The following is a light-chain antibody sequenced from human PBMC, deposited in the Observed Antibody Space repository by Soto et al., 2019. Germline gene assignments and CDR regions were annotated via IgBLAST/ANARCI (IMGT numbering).Light chain of an antibody. V-gene: IGKV3-20*01. Sequence: EIVLTHSPGTLSLSTGERATLSCRASQSVSSSYLARYQQKPGQAPRLLIYGASSRATGIPARFSVSGSGTDFTLTISRLESEDFAVYYCQQYGSAPITFCQGTRREIK. CDR2: GAS. CDR1: QSVSSSY. CDR3: QQYGSAPIT. J-gene: IGKJ5*01.